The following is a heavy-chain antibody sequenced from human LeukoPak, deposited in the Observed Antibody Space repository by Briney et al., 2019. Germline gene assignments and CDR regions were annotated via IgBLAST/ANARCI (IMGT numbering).Heavy chain of an antibody. CDR1: GFTFSNYA. CDR2: ISGSSGTT. V-gene: IGHV3-23*01. CDR3: TRGHYTSSWYFCDY. Sequence: QAGGSLRLSCEVSGFTFSNYAMNWVRQAPGKGLEWVSAISGSSGTTYYADSVKGRFTISRDNSKNTLYLQMNNLRAEDTAVYYCTRGHYTSSWYFCDYWGQGTLVTVSS. J-gene: IGHJ4*02. D-gene: IGHD6-13*01.